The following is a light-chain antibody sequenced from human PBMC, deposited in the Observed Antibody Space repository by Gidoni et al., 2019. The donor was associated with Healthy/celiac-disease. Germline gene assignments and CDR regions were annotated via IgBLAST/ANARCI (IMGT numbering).Light chain of an antibody. V-gene: IGKV3-20*01. CDR2: GAS. CDR1: QSVSSSY. Sequence: EIVLTQSPGTLSLSPGERATLSCRASQSVSSSYLAWYQQKPGKAPSLLIYGASSRATGIPDRFSGSGSGTDFTLTISRLEPEDFAVYYCQQYGSFWTFGQGTKVEIK. J-gene: IGKJ1*01. CDR3: QQYGSFWT.